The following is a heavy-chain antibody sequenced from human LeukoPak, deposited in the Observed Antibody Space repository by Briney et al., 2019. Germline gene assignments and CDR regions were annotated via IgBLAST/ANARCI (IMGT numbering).Heavy chain of an antibody. Sequence: PSETLSLTCTVSGGSISSGGYSWSWIRQHPGKGLEWIGYIYYSGSTYYNPSLKSRVTISVDTSKNQFSLKLSSVTAADTAVYYCARGIPPGSRIAARGFLDYWGQGTLVTVSS. V-gene: IGHV4-31*03. CDR3: ARGIPPGSRIAARGFLDY. D-gene: IGHD6-6*01. J-gene: IGHJ4*02. CDR1: GGSISSGGYS. CDR2: IYYSGST.